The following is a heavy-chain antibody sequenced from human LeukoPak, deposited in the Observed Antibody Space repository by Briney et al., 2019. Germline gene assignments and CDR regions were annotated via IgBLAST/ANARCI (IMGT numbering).Heavy chain of an antibody. D-gene: IGHD3-10*01. CDR3: ARGPYYGSGTYYPYYYGMDV. J-gene: IGHJ6*02. Sequence: PSETLSLTCTVSGGSVSSYYWSWIRQPAGKGLEWIGRIYTSGSTNYNPSLKSRVTMSVDTSKNQFSLKLSSVTAADTAVYYCARGPYYGSGTYYPYYYGMDVWGQGTTVTVSS. V-gene: IGHV4-4*07. CDR1: GGSVSSYY. CDR2: IYTSGST.